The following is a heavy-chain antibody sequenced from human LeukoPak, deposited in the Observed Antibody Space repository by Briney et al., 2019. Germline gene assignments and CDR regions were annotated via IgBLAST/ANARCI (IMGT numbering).Heavy chain of an antibody. V-gene: IGHV3-53*01. Sequence: PGGSLRLSCAASGFTVSSNYMSWVRQAPGRGLEWVSTMYSGGSTYYADSVKGRSTISRDSSKNTLYLQMNSLRAEDTAVYYCAKTSDYYFSFDYWGQGTLVTASS. J-gene: IGHJ4*02. CDR3: AKTSDYYFSFDY. D-gene: IGHD3-22*01. CDR2: MYSGGST. CDR1: GFTVSSNY.